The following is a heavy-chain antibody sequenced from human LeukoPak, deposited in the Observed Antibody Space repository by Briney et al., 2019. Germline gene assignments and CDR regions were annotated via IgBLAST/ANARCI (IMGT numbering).Heavy chain of an antibody. V-gene: IGHV4-34*01. CDR1: GGSFSGYY. D-gene: IGHD5-12*01. Sequence: SETLSLTCAVYGGSFSGYYWSWIRQPPGKGLEWIGEIKHSGSSNYNPSLKSRVTISLDTSKNQFSLKLSSVTAADTAVYYCARRGRGYSGYLASWGQGTLVTVSS. CDR2: IKHSGSS. J-gene: IGHJ5*02. CDR3: ARRGRGYSGYLAS.